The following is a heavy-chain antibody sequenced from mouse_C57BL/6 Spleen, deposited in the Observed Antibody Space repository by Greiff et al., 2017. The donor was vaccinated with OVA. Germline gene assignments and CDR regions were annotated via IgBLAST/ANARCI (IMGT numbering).Heavy chain of an antibody. V-gene: IGHV1-54*01. D-gene: IGHD1-1*01. J-gene: IGHJ2*01. CDR3: ARCPPYYGSSYFDY. Sequence: VKLLESGAELVRPGTSVKLSCKASGYAFTNYLIEWVKQRPGQGLEWIGVINPGSGGTNYNEKFKGKATLTADKSSSTAYMQLSSLTSEDSAVYFCARCPPYYGSSYFDYWGQGTTLTVSS. CDR1: GYAFTNYL. CDR2: INPGSGGT.